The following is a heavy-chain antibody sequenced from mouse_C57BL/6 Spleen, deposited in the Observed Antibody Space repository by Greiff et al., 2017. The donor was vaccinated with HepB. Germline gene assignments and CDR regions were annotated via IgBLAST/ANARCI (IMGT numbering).Heavy chain of an antibody. J-gene: IGHJ2*01. CDR1: GYTFTDYE. Sequence: QVQLKQSGAELVRPGASVTLSCKASGYTFTDYEMHWVKQTPVHGLEWIGAIDPETGGTAYNQKFKGKAILTVDKSSSTAYMELRSLTSEDSAVYYCTNYSNLDYWGQGTTLTVSS. CDR2: IDPETGGT. D-gene: IGHD2-5*01. V-gene: IGHV1-15*01. CDR3: TNYSNLDY.